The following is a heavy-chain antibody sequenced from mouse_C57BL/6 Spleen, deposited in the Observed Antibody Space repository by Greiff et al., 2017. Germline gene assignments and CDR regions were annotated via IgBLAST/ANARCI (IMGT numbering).Heavy chain of an antibody. J-gene: IGHJ3*01. CDR2: ISSGSSTI. CDR1: GFTFSDYG. D-gene: IGHD2-4*01. V-gene: IGHV5-17*01. Sequence: EVQLVESGGGLVKPGGSLKLSCAASGFTFSDYGMHWVRQAPEKGLEWVAYISSGSSTIYYADTVKGRFTISRDNAKNTLFLQMTSLRSEDTAMYYCAKPPLYYDYDEGFAYWGQGTLVTVSA. CDR3: AKPPLYYDYDEGFAY.